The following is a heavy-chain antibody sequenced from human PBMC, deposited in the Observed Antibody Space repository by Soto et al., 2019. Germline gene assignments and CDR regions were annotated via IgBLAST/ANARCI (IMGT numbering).Heavy chain of an antibody. J-gene: IGHJ4*02. V-gene: IGHV4-59*01. Sequence: XXSLTCTVSGGSISSYYWSWIRQPPGKGLEWIGYIYYSGSTNYNPSLKSRVTISVDTSKNQFSLKLSSVTAADTAVYYCAREGGYSGYDKNYYFDYWGQGTLVTVSS. CDR1: GGSISSYY. CDR3: AREGGYSGYDKNYYFDY. D-gene: IGHD5-12*01. CDR2: IYYSGST.